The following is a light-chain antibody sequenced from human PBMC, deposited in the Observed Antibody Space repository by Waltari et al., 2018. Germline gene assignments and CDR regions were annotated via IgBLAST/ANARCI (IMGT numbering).Light chain of an antibody. CDR1: TPNIGTNY. CDR2: DGD. CDR3: GSWVSSLGVGV. V-gene: IGLV1-51*01. Sequence: QSVLTQAPSVSSAPGQTVTISCSGPTPNIGTNYVSWYQQLQGAAPKIVIYDGDSRHLGISHRLRWSKSGARNTMGIAAVKAGDGADYYCGSWVSSLGVGVIAGATRLTV. J-gene: IGLJ3*02.